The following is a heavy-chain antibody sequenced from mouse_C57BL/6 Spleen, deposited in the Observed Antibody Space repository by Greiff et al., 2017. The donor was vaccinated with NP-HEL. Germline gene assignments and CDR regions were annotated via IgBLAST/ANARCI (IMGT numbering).Heavy chain of an antibody. CDR2: INPGSGGT. Sequence: VQLQESGAELVRPGTSVKVSCKASGYAFTNYLIEWVKQRPGQGLEWIGVINPGSGGTNYNEKFKGKATLTADKSSSTAYMQLSSLTSEDSAVYFCARWLLRDYAMDYWGQGTSVTVSS. D-gene: IGHD2-3*01. CDR1: GYAFTNYL. V-gene: IGHV1-54*01. CDR3: ARWLLRDYAMDY. J-gene: IGHJ4*01.